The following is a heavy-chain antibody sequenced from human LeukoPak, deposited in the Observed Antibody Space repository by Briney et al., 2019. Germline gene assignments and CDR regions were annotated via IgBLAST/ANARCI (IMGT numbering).Heavy chain of an antibody. J-gene: IGHJ4*02. CDR3: ARGWNSGSGGSDY. Sequence: GGSLRLSCAASGFTFSDYWMHWVRQAPGKGLVWVSRINSDGSSTSYADSVKGRFTISRDNAKNTLYLQMNSLRAEDTAVYYCARGWNSGSGGSDYWGQGTLVTVSS. CDR1: GFTFSDYW. V-gene: IGHV3-74*01. CDR2: INSDGSST. D-gene: IGHD1-26*01.